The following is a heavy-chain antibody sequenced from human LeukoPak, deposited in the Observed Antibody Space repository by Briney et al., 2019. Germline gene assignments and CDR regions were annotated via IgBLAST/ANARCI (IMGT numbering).Heavy chain of an antibody. D-gene: IGHD6-13*01. CDR1: GFTFDDYA. Sequence: SGGSLRLSCAASGFTFDDYAMHWVRQAPGKGLEWVSGISWNSGSIGYADSVKGRFTISRDNAKNSLYLQMNSLRAEDTALDYCAKSRVGSSWGGGRDDLDYWGQGTLVTVSS. V-gene: IGHV3-9*01. J-gene: IGHJ4*02. CDR2: ISWNSGSI. CDR3: AKSRVGSSWGGGRDDLDY.